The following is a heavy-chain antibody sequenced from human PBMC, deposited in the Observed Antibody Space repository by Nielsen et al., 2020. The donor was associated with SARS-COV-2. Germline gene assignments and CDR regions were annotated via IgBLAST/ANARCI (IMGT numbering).Heavy chain of an antibody. CDR1: GGSISSYY. Sequence: SETLSLTCTVSGGSISSYYWSWVRQHSGKGLEWIGYIYYSGSTYYNPSLKSRVTISVDTSKNQFSLKLSSVTAADTAVYYCARAKYSGSYRYYFDYWGQGTLVTVSS. CDR3: ARAKYSGSYRYYFDY. CDR2: IYYSGST. V-gene: IGHV4-30-4*01. D-gene: IGHD1-26*01. J-gene: IGHJ4*02.